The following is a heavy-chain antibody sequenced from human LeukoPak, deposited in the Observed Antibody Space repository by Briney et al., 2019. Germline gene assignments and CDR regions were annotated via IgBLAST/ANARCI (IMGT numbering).Heavy chain of an antibody. CDR1: GGTFSSYA. Sequence: SVKVSCKASGGTFSSYAISWVRQAPGQGLEWMGGIIPIFGTANYAQKFQGRVTITTDESTSTAYMELSSLRSEDTAVYYCARGYYYGSGYYYMDVWGKGTTVTVSS. CDR2: IIPIFGTA. V-gene: IGHV1-69*05. CDR3: ARGYYYGSGYYYMDV. J-gene: IGHJ6*03. D-gene: IGHD3-10*01.